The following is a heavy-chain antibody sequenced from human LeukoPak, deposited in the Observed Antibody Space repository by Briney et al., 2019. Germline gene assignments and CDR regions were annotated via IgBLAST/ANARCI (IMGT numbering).Heavy chain of an antibody. J-gene: IGHJ4*02. V-gene: IGHV4-34*01. CDR1: GGSFSGYY. Sequence: SETLSLTCAVYGGSFSGYYWSWIRQPPGKGLEWIGEINHSGSTNYNPSLKSRVTIPVDTSKNQFSLKLSSVTAADTAVYYCARGSSSSGRLLDYWGQGTLVTVSS. CDR3: ARGSSSSGRLLDY. D-gene: IGHD6-13*01. CDR2: INHSGST.